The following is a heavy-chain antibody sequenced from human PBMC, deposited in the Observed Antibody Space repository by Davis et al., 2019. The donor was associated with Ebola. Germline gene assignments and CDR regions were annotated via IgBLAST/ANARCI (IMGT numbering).Heavy chain of an antibody. Sequence: MPSETLSLTCTVSGGSISSYYWSWIRQPPGKGLEWIGSIYYSGSTYYNPSLKSRVTISVDTSKNQFSLKLSSVTAADTAVYYCARHYGAYYYGSGSSLDVWGQGTTVTVSS. V-gene: IGHV4-59*05. J-gene: IGHJ6*02. CDR1: GGSISSYY. D-gene: IGHD3-10*01. CDR3: ARHYGAYYYGSGSSLDV. CDR2: IYYSGST.